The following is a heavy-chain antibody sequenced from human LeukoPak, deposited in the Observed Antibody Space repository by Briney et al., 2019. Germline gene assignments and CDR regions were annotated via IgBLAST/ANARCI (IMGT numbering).Heavy chain of an antibody. D-gene: IGHD3-16*02. J-gene: IGHJ4*02. V-gene: IGHV4-4*07. CDR2: IYTSGST. CDR1: GGSFSNYY. Sequence: PSETLSLTCSVSGGSFSNYYWNRIRQPAGKGLEWIGRIYTSGSTNYNPSLKSRVTMSLDMSQKEVSLTLSSMTAADTAVYFCARGSGSYRPLYFFDYWGQGNLVTVSS. CDR3: ARGSGSYRPLYFFDY.